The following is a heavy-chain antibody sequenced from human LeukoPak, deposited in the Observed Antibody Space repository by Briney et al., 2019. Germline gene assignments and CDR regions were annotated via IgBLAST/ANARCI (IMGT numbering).Heavy chain of an antibody. CDR2: IGTAGDT. D-gene: IGHD6-13*01. J-gene: IGHJ4*02. CDR3: ASSPAYSSSWYAIDN. Sequence: GGSLRLSCAASGFTFSNYDMHWVRQAAGKGLEWVSGIGTAGDTYYPGSVKGRFTISRENAKNSLYLHMNSLSAEDTAVYYCASSPAYSSSWYAIDNWGQGALVTVSS. V-gene: IGHV3-13*01. CDR1: GFTFSNYD.